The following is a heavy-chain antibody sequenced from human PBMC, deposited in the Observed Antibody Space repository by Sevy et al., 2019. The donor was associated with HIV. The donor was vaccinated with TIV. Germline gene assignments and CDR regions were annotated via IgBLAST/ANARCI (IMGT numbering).Heavy chain of an antibody. V-gene: IGHV3-23*01. J-gene: IGHJ4*02. CDR3: AQDLQIAARPPR. Sequence: GGSLRLSCAASGFTFSSYAMSWVRQAPGKGLEWVSAISGSGGRTYYADSVKGRFTISRDNSKNTLYLQMNSLRAEDTAVYYCAQDLQIAARPPRWGQGTLVTVSS. D-gene: IGHD6-6*01. CDR1: GFTFSSYA. CDR2: ISGSGGRT.